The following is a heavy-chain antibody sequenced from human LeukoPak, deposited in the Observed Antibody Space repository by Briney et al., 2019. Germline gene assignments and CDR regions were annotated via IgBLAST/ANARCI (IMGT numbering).Heavy chain of an antibody. CDR2: IYHSGST. J-gene: IGHJ6*03. V-gene: IGHV4-38-2*02. D-gene: IGHD2-2*01. CDR1: GYSISSGYY. CDR3: XXXXXGYCRSTRCWAYYYYMDV. Sequence: PSETLSLTCTVSGYSISSGYYWGWIRQPPGKGLEWIGSIYHSGSTYYNPSLKSRVTISVDTSKNQFSLKLRSVTAADTAVYYCXXXXXGYCRSTRCWAYYYYMDVWGKGTTVTISS.